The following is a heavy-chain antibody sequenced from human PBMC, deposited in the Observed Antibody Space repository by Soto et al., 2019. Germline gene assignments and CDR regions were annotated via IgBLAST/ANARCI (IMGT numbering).Heavy chain of an antibody. J-gene: IGHJ3*02. Sequence: QVQLQQWGAGLLKPSETLSLTCAVYGGSVSGANYYWSWIRQPPGKGLEWIGEMSHSGGTHFNPSLKSRVTISVDTSTNQFSLKMSSVTAADTALYYCARVERGTATTVVDAFDIWGPGTMLTVSS. CDR2: MSHSGGT. V-gene: IGHV4-34*01. D-gene: IGHD1-1*01. CDR3: ARVERGTATTVVDAFDI. CDR1: GGSVSGANYY.